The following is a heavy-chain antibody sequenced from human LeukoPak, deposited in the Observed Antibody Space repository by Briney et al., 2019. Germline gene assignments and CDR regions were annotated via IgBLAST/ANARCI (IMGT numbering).Heavy chain of an antibody. D-gene: IGHD1-26*01. CDR2: IYHTGST. Sequence: SETLSLTCAVSGYSITAGYYWGWVRQPPGKGLEWIGNIYHTGSTYYNPSLKSRVTISLDTSENHFSLNLTSVTAADTAVYYCARVGAYASLAYWAQGILVTVSS. CDR1: GYSITAGYY. J-gene: IGHJ4*02. V-gene: IGHV4-38-2*01. CDR3: ARVGAYASLAY.